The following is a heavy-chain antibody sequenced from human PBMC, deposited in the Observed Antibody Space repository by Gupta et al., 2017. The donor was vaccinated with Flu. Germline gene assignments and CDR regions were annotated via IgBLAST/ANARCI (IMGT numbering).Heavy chain of an antibody. V-gene: IGHV3-74*01. J-gene: IGHJ4*02. Sequence: RQAPGKWLVWFSRFNFDGSDTNDADSLKGRVSISRDNVKNMVYLQMNSLRVEDTAVYYCVRDPPTSEELFDYWGEGTLVTVSS. CDR3: VRDPPTSEELFDY. CDR2: FNFDGSDT. D-gene: IGHD3-16*01.